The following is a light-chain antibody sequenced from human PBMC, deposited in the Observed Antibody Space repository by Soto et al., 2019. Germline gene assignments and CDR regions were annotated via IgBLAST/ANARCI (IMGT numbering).Light chain of an antibody. Sequence: EIVMTQSPATLSVSPGESVTLSCRASEIFSSNLAWYQQRPGQAPRLLIYGVSTRATGVPARFSGSASGTEFTLTISSLQSEDFAVYFCQQYNNWPRTFGQGTRLEIK. CDR1: EIFSSN. CDR3: QQYNNWPRT. CDR2: GVS. J-gene: IGKJ5*01. V-gene: IGKV3-15*01.